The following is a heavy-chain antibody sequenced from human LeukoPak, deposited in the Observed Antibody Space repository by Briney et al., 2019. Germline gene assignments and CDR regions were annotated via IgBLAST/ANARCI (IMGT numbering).Heavy chain of an antibody. CDR1: GASISSTTYY. J-gene: IGHJ4*02. Sequence: PSETLSLTCTVSGASISSTTYYWGWIRQPPRKGLEWIASIYYSGSTYYNPSLKSRVTISVDTSKNQFSLKLSSVTAADTAVYYCARWLWGYCSGGSCHYFDYWGQGTLVTVSS. CDR3: ARWLWGYCSGGSCHYFDY. D-gene: IGHD2-15*01. V-gene: IGHV4-39*07. CDR2: IYYSGST.